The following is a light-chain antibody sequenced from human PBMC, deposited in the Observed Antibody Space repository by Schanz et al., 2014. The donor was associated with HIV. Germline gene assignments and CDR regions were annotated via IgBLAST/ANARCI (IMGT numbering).Light chain of an antibody. CDR1: SSDVGADNS. Sequence: QSALTQPASVSGSPGQSITISCTGTSSDVGADNSVSWYQQHPGRAPRLLVYDVTYRPSGVSNRFSGSKSGNTASLTISGLQAEDEADYYCGSCSPTNTCTFGGGTQLTVL. V-gene: IGLV2-14*03. J-gene: IGLJ3*02. CDR2: DVT. CDR3: GSCSPTNTCT.